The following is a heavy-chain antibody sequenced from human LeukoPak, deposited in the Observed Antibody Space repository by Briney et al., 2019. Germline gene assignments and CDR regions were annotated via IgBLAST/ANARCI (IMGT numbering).Heavy chain of an antibody. CDR1: GFTFSSYA. Sequence: GGSLRLSCAASGFTFSSYAISWVRQAPGQGLEWMRGIIPIFGTANYAQKFQGRVTVTADESTSTAYMELSSLRSEDTAVYYCASVAYSSSWLHFDYWGQGTLVT. CDR3: ASVAYSSSWLHFDY. D-gene: IGHD6-13*01. CDR2: IIPIFGTA. V-gene: IGHV1-69*01. J-gene: IGHJ4*02.